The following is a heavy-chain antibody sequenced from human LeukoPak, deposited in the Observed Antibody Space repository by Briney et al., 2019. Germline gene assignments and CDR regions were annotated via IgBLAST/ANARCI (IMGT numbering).Heavy chain of an antibody. D-gene: IGHD4-23*01. J-gene: IGHJ4*02. CDR2: VYYSGST. Sequence: PSQTLSLTCTVSGGSFSSGGFSWSWIRQHPGKGLDWIGYVYYSGSTNYNPSLKSRASISVDTSKNHFSLKLTSVTAADTAVYYCVRHGSGKSPDYWGQGTLVSVSS. CDR3: VRHGSGKSPDY. CDR1: GGSFSSGGFS. V-gene: IGHV4-61*03.